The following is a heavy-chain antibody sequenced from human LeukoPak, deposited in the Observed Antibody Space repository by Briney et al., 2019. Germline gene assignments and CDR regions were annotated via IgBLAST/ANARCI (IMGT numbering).Heavy chain of an antibody. V-gene: IGHV3-23*01. CDR3: AKEEVWEVRGVGVDY. CDR2: IFPSGGEI. Sequence: GGSLRLSCAASGFTFSTFAMIWGRQPPGKGLEWVSSIFPSGGEIHYADSVKGRFTISRDNSKNTLYLQMNSLRAEDTAVYYCAKEEVWEVRGVGVDYWGQGTLVTVSS. CDR1: GFTFSTFA. D-gene: IGHD3-10*01. J-gene: IGHJ4*02.